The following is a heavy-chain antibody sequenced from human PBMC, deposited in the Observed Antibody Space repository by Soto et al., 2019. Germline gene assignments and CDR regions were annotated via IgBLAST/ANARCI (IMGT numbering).Heavy chain of an antibody. CDR1: GYIFTRFW. D-gene: IGHD4-4*01. Sequence: PGESLKISCKASGYIFTRFWIGWVRQMPGKGLKWMGSIYPGDSDTRYSPSFQGQVTISADKSINTAYLQWSSLKASDTAIYYCARNPSDIADYIYYFDVWGQGPLVTVSS. CDR2: IYPGDSDT. CDR3: ARNPSDIADYIYYFDV. V-gene: IGHV5-51*01. J-gene: IGHJ4*02.